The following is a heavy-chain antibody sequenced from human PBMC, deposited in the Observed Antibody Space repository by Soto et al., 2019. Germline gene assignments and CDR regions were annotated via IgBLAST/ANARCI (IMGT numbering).Heavy chain of an antibody. J-gene: IGHJ6*02. V-gene: IGHV1-18*01. CDR1: GYTFIRYG. CDR2: ISPYNDYT. D-gene: IGHD3-16*01. Sequence: QVQLAQSANEVKKPGASVRVSCKAAGYTFIRYGIAWVRQAPGQGLEWMGWISPYNDYTVYAQKFQGRVSMTADTSKRTVYMHLRGLKSDDTAVYYCARGGYYDNSWGKLSHYGLDVWGQGTSVSVSS. CDR3: ARGGYYDNSWGKLSHYGLDV.